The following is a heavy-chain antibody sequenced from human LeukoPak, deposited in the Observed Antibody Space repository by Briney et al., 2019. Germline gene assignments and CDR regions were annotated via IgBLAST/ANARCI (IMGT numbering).Heavy chain of an antibody. CDR2: INPNSGGT. CDR3: ATAFWSGYYGSY. D-gene: IGHD3-3*01. J-gene: IGHJ4*02. Sequence: ASVKVSCKASGYTFTGYYMHWVRQAPGQGLEWMGRINPNSGGTNYAQKFQGRVTMTRDTSISTAYMELSRLRSEDTAVYYCATAFWSGYYGSYWGQGSLVTVSS. V-gene: IGHV1-2*06. CDR1: GYTFTGYY.